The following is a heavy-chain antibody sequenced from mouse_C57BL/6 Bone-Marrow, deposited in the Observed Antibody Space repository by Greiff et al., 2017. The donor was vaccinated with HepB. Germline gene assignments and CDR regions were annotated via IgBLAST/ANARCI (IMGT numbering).Heavy chain of an antibody. CDR3: ARAEITTVVATPFAY. CDR2: IHPNSGST. D-gene: IGHD1-1*01. CDR1: GYTFTSYW. Sequence: VQLQQPGAELVKPGASVKLSCKASGYTFTSYWMHWVKQRPGQGLEWIGMIHPNSGSTNYNEKFKSKATLTVDKSSSTAYMQLSSLTSEDSAVYYCARAEITTVVATPFAYWGQGTLVTVSA. J-gene: IGHJ3*01. V-gene: IGHV1-64*01.